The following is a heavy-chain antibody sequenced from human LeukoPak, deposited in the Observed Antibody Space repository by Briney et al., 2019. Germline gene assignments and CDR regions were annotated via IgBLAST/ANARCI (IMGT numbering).Heavy chain of an antibody. V-gene: IGHV3-11*04. CDR3: ARGRDGDYAYYYYYYYMDV. D-gene: IGHD4-17*01. J-gene: IGHJ6*03. Sequence: GGSLRLSCAASGFTFSDYYMSWIRQAPGKGLEWVSYISSSGSTIYYADSVKGRFTISRDNAKNSLYLQMNSLSAEDTAVYYCARGRDGDYAYYYYYYYMDVWGKGTTVTVSS. CDR1: GFTFSDYY. CDR2: ISSSGSTI.